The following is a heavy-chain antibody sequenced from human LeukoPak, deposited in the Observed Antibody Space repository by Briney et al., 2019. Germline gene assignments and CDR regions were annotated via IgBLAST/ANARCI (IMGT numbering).Heavy chain of an antibody. D-gene: IGHD6-19*01. J-gene: IGHJ4*02. CDR1: GGTFSSYA. V-gene: IGHV1-69*05. CDR2: IIPIFGTA. CDR3: AREGGSGSFDY. Sequence: ASVKVSCKASGGTFSSYAISWVRQAPGQGLEWMGRIIPIFGTANYAQKFQGRATITTDESTSTAYMELSSLRSEDTAVYYCAREGGSGSFDYWGQGTLVTVSS.